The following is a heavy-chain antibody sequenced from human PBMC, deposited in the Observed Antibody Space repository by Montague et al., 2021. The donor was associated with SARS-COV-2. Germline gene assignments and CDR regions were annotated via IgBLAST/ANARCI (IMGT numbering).Heavy chain of an antibody. D-gene: IGHD6-13*01. J-gene: IGHJ4*02. CDR2: THQWGGT. V-gene: IGHV4-4*02. CDR3: ASHFFWEQLST. Sequence: SETLSLTCAVSGDSITSEHWWSWVRQPPGKGLAWIDETHQWGGTNSNPSFRSRVSIFLHTSKNQFSLTLTSATAADTAMYYCASHFFWEQLSTWGQGTLVSVSS. CDR1: GDSITSEHW.